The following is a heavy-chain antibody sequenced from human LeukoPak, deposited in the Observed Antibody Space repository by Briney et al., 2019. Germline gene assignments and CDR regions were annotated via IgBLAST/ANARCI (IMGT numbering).Heavy chain of an antibody. CDR3: ATYTHWVAGDV. CDR2: MNEDGSEK. D-gene: IGHD3-16*01. V-gene: IGHV3-7*01. CDR1: GFTFSDSW. J-gene: IGHJ6*02. Sequence: GGSLRLSCAASGFTFSDSWMSWVRQAPGKGLEWVANMNEDGSEKDYADSVEGRFTISRDNARNSLYLQMSSLRAEDTAVYYCATYTHWVAGDVWGQGTTVTVSS.